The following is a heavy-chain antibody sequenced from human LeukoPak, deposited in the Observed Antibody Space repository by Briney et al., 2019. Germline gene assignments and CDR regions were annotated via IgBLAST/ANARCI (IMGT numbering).Heavy chain of an antibody. CDR2: INHSGST. J-gene: IGHJ5*02. D-gene: IGHD3-22*01. Sequence: PSETLSLTCAVYGGSFSGYYWSWIRQPPGKGLEWIGEINHSGSTNYNPSLKSRVTISVDTSKNQFSLKLSSVTAADTAVYYCARGSSLLPRPGGKGVRFDPWGQGTLVTVSS. CDR1: GGSFSGYY. V-gene: IGHV4-34*01. CDR3: ARGSSLLPRPGGKGVRFDP.